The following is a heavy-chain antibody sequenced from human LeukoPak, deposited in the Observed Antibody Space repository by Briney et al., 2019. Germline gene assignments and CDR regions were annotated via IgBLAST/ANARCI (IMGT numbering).Heavy chain of an antibody. V-gene: IGHV1-3*01. J-gene: IGHJ5*02. CDR1: GYTFTNYV. CDR2: INAGNGDT. CDR3: ARDPIQQLGGPGWFDP. Sequence: ASVKVSCKSSGYTFTNYVIYWVRQAPGLRLEWMGWINAGNGDTKYSQRFQGRVAITRDTSATTAYMELSSLRSEDTAVYYCARDPIQQLGGPGWFDPWGQGTLVTVSS. D-gene: IGHD6-13*01.